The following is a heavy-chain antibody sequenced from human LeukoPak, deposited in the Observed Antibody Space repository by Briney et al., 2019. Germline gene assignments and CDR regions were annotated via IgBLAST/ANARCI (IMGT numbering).Heavy chain of an antibody. Sequence: AGGSLRLSCAASGFTFSSYAMNWVRQAPGKGLEWVSAVRGSDAGTSYADSVKRRFTISRDNSKNTLYLQMNSLRAEDTAVYYCAKNRGGSYYSGSDYWGQGTLVTASS. D-gene: IGHD1-26*01. CDR2: VRGSDAGT. CDR3: AKNRGGSYYSGSDY. CDR1: GFTFSSYA. J-gene: IGHJ4*02. V-gene: IGHV3-23*01.